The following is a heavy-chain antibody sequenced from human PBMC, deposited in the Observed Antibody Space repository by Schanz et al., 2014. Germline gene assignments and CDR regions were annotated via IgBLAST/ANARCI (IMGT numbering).Heavy chain of an antibody. J-gene: IGHJ5*02. CDR3: ARGRVLES. CDR1: GFTASSHS. D-gene: IGHD1-1*01. Sequence: EVQLVESGGGLVKPGGSLRLSCGVSGFTASSHSMNWVRQAPGKGLEWISYITYNGGTIYYADSVKGRFTISRDNAKNPLCLQMNSLRPEDTAVYYCARGRVLESWGQGTLVTVSS. CDR2: ITYNGGTI. V-gene: IGHV3-21*05.